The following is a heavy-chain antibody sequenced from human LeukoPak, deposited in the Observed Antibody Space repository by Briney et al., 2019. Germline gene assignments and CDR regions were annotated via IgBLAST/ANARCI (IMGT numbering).Heavy chain of an antibody. CDR1: GYIFSTYG. CDR3: ASGRYASGNFDY. J-gene: IGHJ4*02. Sequence: ASVKVSCKASGYIFSTYGMHWVRQAPGQGLEWMGWINTGNGHTEYSQNFQDRVTITRDTSAITVYMELSSLRSEDTAIYYCASGRYASGNFDYWGQGTLVTVSS. V-gene: IGHV1-3*04. D-gene: IGHD3-16*01. CDR2: INTGNGHT.